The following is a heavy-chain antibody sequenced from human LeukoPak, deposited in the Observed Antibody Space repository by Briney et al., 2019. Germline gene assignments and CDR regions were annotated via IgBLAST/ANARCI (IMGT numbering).Heavy chain of an antibody. CDR2: INHSGST. CDR3: AGFGSGSYSHYYYYYMDV. D-gene: IGHD3-10*01. V-gene: IGHV4-34*01. J-gene: IGHJ6*03. Sequence: SETLSLTCAVYGGSFSGYYWSWIRQPPGKGLEWIGEINHSGSTNYNPSLKSRVTISVDTSKNQFSLKLSSVTAADTAVYYCAGFGSGSYSHYYYYYMDVWGKGTTVTISS. CDR1: GGSFSGYY.